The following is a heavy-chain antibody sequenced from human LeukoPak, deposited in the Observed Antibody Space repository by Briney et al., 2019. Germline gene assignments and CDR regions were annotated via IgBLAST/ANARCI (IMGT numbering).Heavy chain of an antibody. J-gene: IGHJ4*02. CDR2: INHSGGT. CDR3: ARRGLWSGYYCFDY. Sequence: SETLSLTCAVYGGSFSGYYWSWIRQPPGKGLEWIGEINHSGGTNYNPSLKSRVSIPVDTSKNQFSLKLSSVTAADTAVYYCARRGLWSGYYCFDYWGPGTLVTVSS. CDR1: GGSFSGYY. D-gene: IGHD3-3*01. V-gene: IGHV4-34*01.